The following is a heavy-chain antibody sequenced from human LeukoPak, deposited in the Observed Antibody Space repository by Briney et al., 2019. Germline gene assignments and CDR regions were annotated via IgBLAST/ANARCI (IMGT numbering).Heavy chain of an antibody. CDR1: GGSFSGYY. Sequence: PSETLSLTCAVYGGSFSGYYWSWIRQPPGKGLEWIGEINHSGSTNYNPSPKSRVTISVDTSKNQFSLKLSSVTAADTAVYYCARTQPGTVTRPCAFDIWGQGTMVTVSS. CDR2: INHSGST. D-gene: IGHD4-17*01. J-gene: IGHJ3*02. V-gene: IGHV4-34*01. CDR3: ARTQPGTVTRPCAFDI.